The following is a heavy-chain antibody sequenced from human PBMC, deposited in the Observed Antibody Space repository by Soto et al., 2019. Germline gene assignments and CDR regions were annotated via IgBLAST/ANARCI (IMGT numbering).Heavy chain of an antibody. CDR2: ISSSGSTI. J-gene: IGHJ4*02. V-gene: IGHV3-11*01. CDR1: GFTFSDYY. D-gene: IGHD2-2*01. CDR3: AREDCSSTSCDGRPFDY. Sequence: GGSLRLSCAASGFTFSDYYMSWIRQAPGKGLEWVSYISSSGSTIYYADSVKGRFTISRDNAKNSLYLQMNSLRAEDTAVYYCAREDCSSTSCDGRPFDYSGQTPLVTDSS.